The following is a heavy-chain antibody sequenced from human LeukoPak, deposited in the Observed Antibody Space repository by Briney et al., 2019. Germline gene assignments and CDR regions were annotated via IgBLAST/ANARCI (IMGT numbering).Heavy chain of an antibody. V-gene: IGHV3-7*01. CDR3: ATYWYGSGTSLGY. J-gene: IGHJ4*02. D-gene: IGHD3-10*01. CDR1: GFTFSSYW. CDR2: IKEDGSEK. Sequence: PGGSLRLSCAASGFTFSSYWMSWVRQAPGKGLEWVANIKEDGSEKYYVDSVKGRFTISRDNAKNSVYLQMNSLRVEDTAVYYCATYWYGSGTSLGYWGQGTLVTVSS.